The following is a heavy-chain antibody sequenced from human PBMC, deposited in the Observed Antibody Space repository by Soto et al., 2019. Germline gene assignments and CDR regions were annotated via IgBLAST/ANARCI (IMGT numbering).Heavy chain of an antibody. CDR2: IYYSGST. D-gene: IGHD2-15*01. CDR1: GGSISSGGYY. V-gene: IGHV4-31*03. J-gene: IGHJ5*02. Sequence: QVQLQESGPGLVKPSQTLSLTCTVSGGSISSGGYYWSWIRQHPGKGLEWIGYIYYSGSTYYNPSLKGRVTISVDTSKNQFSLKLSSVTAADTAVYYCARDGCSGGSCYFDRWFDPWGQGTLVTVSS. CDR3: ARDGCSGGSCYFDRWFDP.